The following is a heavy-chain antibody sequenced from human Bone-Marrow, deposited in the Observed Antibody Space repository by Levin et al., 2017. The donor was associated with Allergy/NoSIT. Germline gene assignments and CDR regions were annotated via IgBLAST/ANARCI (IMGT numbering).Heavy chain of an antibody. CDR2: INPNSGVI. Sequence: ASVKVSCKASGSISGYAFTGYFFHWVRQAPGQGPAWLGRINPNSGVIEYSPKFQGRLTVTRDTSISTTYMQLTSLTSGDTALYYCARELGGDYGAYDIWGQGTMVIVSS. J-gene: IGHJ3*02. CDR1: GYAFTGYF. D-gene: IGHD4-17*01. V-gene: IGHV1-2*06. CDR3: ARELGGDYGAYDI.